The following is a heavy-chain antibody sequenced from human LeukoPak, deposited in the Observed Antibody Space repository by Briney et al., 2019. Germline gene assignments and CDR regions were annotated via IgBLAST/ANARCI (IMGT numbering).Heavy chain of an antibody. CDR2: IWYDGSNK. D-gene: IGHD5-18*01. J-gene: IGHJ4*02. CDR3: ARGGYSYGLNFDY. CDR1: GFTFSSYG. Sequence: GGSLRLSCAASGFTFSSYGMHWVRQAPGKGLEWVAVIWYDGSNKYYADSVKGRFTISRDNSKNTLYLQMNSLRAGDTAVYYCARGGYSYGLNFDYWGQGTLVTVSS. V-gene: IGHV3-33*01.